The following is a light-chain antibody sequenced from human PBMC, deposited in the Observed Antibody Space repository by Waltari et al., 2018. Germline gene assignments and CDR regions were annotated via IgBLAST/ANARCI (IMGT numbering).Light chain of an antibody. CDR2: SND. J-gene: IGLJ2*01. Sequence: QSVLTQAPSVSGTPGQRVTISCSGTNYNIGSGPVNWYQQVPGMSPKLLIYSNDQRPEGVPDRFSGSKSGTSASLAISGLQSEDEADYYCATWDGRVNGVLFGGGTKVTVL. V-gene: IGLV1-44*01. CDR3: ATWDGRVNGVL. CDR1: NYNIGSGP.